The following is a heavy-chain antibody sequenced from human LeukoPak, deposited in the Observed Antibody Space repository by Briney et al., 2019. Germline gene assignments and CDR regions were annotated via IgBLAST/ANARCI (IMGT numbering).Heavy chain of an antibody. CDR1: GFTFSSYG. V-gene: IGHV3-23*01. J-gene: IGHJ4*02. Sequence: GSLRLSCAASGFTFSSYGMSWVRQAPGKGLDWVSTSTGSGGTTYDADSLKGRFNISRDNSKNTLYLQMNSLRAEDTAVYYCAKEGQGGYDFWSGYFDYWGQGTLVTVSS. CDR3: AKEGQGGYDFWSGYFDY. D-gene: IGHD3-3*01. CDR2: STGSGGTT.